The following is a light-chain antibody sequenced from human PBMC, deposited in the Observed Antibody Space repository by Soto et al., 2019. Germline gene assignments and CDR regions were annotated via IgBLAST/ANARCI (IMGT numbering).Light chain of an antibody. Sequence: EVVLTQSPGTLSLSRGERATLSCRASERIYSAYLGWYQQKPGQAPRLLIYGTSSRATGIPDRFSGSGSGTDFTLTISSLEPEDFAIYYCQQRSNWLTFGGGTKVDIK. CDR2: GTS. CDR1: ERIYSAY. J-gene: IGKJ4*01. V-gene: IGKV3D-20*02. CDR3: QQRSNWLT.